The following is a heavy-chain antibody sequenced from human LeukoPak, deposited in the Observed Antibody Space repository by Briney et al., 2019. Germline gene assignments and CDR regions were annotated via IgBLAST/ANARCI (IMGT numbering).Heavy chain of an antibody. CDR2: INSDGSSS. CDR3: ARGLLRSYGDNKHPLNWFDP. V-gene: IGHV3-74*01. D-gene: IGHD4-17*01. Sequence: PGGSLRLSCAASGFTFSSYWMHWVRQAPGKGLVWVSRINSDGSSSSYADSVKGRFTISRDNAKNTLYLQMNSLRAEDTAVYYCARGLLRSYGDNKHPLNWFDPWGQGTLVTVSS. CDR1: GFTFSSYW. J-gene: IGHJ5*02.